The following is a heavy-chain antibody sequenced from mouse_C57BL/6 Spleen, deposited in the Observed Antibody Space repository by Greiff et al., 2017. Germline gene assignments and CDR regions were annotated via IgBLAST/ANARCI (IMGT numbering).Heavy chain of an antibody. CDR2: IDPSDSET. V-gene: IGHV1-52*01. D-gene: IGHD3-3*01. J-gene: IGHJ3*01. CDR1: GYTFTSYW. Sequence: QVQLQQPGAELVRPGSSVKLSCKASGYTFTSYWMHWVKQRPIQGLEWIGNIDPSDSETHYNQKFKDKATLTVDKSSSTAYMQLSSLTSEDSAVYYCARRAGTDWFAYWGQGTLVTVAA. CDR3: ARRAGTDWFAY.